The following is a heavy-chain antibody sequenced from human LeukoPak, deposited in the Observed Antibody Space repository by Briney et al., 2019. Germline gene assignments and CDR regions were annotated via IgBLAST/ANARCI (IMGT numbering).Heavy chain of an antibody. CDR1: GGSISSSSYY. CDR3: ARLHSGGNYGYYYYYMDV. CDR2: IYYTGST. Sequence: PSETLSLTCTVSGGSISSSSYYWGWIRQPPGKGLEWIGSIYYTGSTYYNPSLKSRVTISVDTSKNQFSLKLSSVTAADTAVYYCARLHSGGNYGYYYYYMDVWGKGTTVTISS. J-gene: IGHJ6*03. V-gene: IGHV4-39*01. D-gene: IGHD4-23*01.